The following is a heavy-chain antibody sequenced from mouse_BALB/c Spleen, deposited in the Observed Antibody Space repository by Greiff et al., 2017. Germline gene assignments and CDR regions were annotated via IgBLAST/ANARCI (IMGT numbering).Heavy chain of an antibody. CDR1: GFCFSSYW. V-gene: IGHV4-1*02. CDR3: ARPNYGWFAY. CDR2: INPDSSTI. D-gene: IGHD2-4*01. J-gene: IGHJ3*01. Sequence: CEASGFCFSSYWTSGVRQAPGQGLEWIREINPDSSTINYTPSLKDKFIISRDNAKNTLYLQMSKVRSEDTALYYCARPNYGWFAYWGQGTLVTVSA.